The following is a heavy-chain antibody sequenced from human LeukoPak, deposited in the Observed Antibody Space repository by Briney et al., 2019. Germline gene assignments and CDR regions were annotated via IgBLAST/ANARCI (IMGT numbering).Heavy chain of an antibody. Sequence: SVKVSCKASGGTFSSYAISWVRQAPGQGLEWMGGIIPILGTANYAQKFQGRVTITADESTSTAYMELSSLRSEDTAVYYCARALYCSSTICARAFDIWGQGTMVTVSS. J-gene: IGHJ3*02. D-gene: IGHD2-2*01. V-gene: IGHV1-69*01. CDR2: IIPILGTA. CDR3: ARALYCSSTICARAFDI. CDR1: GGTFSSYA.